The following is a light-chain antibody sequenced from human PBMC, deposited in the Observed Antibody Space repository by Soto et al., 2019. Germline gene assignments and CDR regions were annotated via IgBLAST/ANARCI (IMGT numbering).Light chain of an antibody. CDR2: GAS. V-gene: IGKV3-15*01. J-gene: IGKJ5*01. CDR3: QQYNYWPIT. CDR1: QSVSGN. Sequence: EIVMTQSPDTLSVSPGERATLSCRASQSVSGNLAWLQQKPDRAPRLLFSGASTRATGVPVSFSASGYGTDFTLTISSLQSEDCVVYYCQQYNYWPITVGQGTRLEI.